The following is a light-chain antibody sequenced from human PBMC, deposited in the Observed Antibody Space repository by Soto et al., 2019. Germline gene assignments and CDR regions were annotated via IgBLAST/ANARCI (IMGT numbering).Light chain of an antibody. J-gene: IGLJ2*01. Sequence: QLVLTQPPSASGSPGQSVTISCTGTSSDVGGYNYVSWYQQHPGKAPKLMIYEVSKRPSGVPGRFSASKSGNTASLTVSGLQAEDEADYYCSSYGGNNNLVFGGGTKVTVL. CDR2: EVS. V-gene: IGLV2-8*01. CDR3: SSYGGNNNLV. CDR1: SSDVGGYNY.